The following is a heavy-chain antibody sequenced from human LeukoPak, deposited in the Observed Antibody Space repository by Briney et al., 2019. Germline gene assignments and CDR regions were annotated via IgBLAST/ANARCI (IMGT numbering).Heavy chain of an antibody. CDR2: IRYDGSNK. CDR1: GFTFSSYG. V-gene: IGHV3-30*02. J-gene: IGHJ4*02. CDR3: AKPPEDEFSGWYVQDY. Sequence: PGGSLRLSCAASGFTFSSYGMHWVRQAPGKGLEWVAFIRYDGSNKYYADSVKGRFTISRDNSKNTLYLQMNSLRAEDTAVYYCAKPPEDEFSGWYVQDYWGQGTLVTVSS. D-gene: IGHD6-19*01.